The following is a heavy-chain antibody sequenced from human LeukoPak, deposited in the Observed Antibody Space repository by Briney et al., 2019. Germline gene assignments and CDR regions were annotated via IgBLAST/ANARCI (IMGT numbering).Heavy chain of an antibody. Sequence: GGSLRLSCAASGFTFSSYSMNWVRQAPGKGLEWVSSISSSSSYIYYADSVKGRFTISRDNAKNSLYLQMNSLRAEDTAVYYCARLSIAVAGLGYWGQGTLVTVSS. CDR3: ARLSIAVAGLGY. D-gene: IGHD6-19*01. CDR1: GFTFSSYS. CDR2: ISSSSSYI. V-gene: IGHV3-21*01. J-gene: IGHJ4*02.